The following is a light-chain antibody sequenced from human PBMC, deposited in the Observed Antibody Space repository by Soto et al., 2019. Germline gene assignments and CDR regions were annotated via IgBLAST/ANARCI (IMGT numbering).Light chain of an antibody. CDR2: GAS. V-gene: IGKV3-20*01. Sequence: EIVLTQSPGTLSVSPGERATLSCRASQTVRSSSLAWYQQKPGQAPRLLIYGASGRATGIPDEFSGSGSGTDFTLTISRLEPEDFAVYYCQQYGSSPYTFGQGTKLEI. CDR3: QQYGSSPYT. CDR1: QTVRSSS. J-gene: IGKJ2*01.